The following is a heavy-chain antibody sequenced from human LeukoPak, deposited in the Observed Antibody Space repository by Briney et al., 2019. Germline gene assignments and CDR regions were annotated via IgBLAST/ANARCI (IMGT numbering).Heavy chain of an antibody. CDR1: GGSISSSNW. V-gene: IGHV4-4*02. CDR3: ARGAVTYGYYYYGMDV. J-gene: IGHJ6*02. CDR2: IYHSGST. Sequence: SETLSLTCAVSGGSISSSNWWSWVRQPPGKGLEWIREIYHSGSTNYNPSLKSRVTISVDKSKNQFSLKLSSVTAADTAVYYCARGAVTYGYYYYGMDVWGQGTTVTVSS. D-gene: IGHD4-17*01.